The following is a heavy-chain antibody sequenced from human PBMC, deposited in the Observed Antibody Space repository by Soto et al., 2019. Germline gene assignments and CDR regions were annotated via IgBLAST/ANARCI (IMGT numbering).Heavy chain of an antibody. CDR1: GGSISSSNW. CDR3: ARAHCSGGSCYSVQHWFDP. J-gene: IGHJ5*02. V-gene: IGHV4-4*02. Sequence: QVQLQESSAGLVKPSGTLSLTCAVSGGSISSSNWWSWVRQPPGKGLEWIGEMYHSGSTNHNPSLKSRVTISVDKSKNQFSLKLSSVTAADTAVYYCARAHCSGGSCYSVQHWFDPWGQGTLVTVSS. CDR2: MYHSGST. D-gene: IGHD2-15*01.